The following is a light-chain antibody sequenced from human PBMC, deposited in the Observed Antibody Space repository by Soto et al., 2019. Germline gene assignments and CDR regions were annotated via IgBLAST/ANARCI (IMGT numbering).Light chain of an antibody. Sequence: QSVLTQPASVSGAPGQSITISCNATTSDIGGYNSVSWYQQHPGRAPKLMIYEVSNRPSGISNRFSGSKSGNTASLTISGLQAGDEADYYCSSYTSTTTLNWVFGGGTKLTVL. V-gene: IGLV2-14*01. CDR1: TSDIGGYNS. CDR2: EVS. J-gene: IGLJ3*02. CDR3: SSYTSTTTLNWV.